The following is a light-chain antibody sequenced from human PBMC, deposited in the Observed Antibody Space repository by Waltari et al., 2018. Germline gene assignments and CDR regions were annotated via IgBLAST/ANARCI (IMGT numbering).Light chain of an antibody. V-gene: IGLV1-40*01. CDR1: SSNIGAGYD. J-gene: IGLJ1*01. Sequence: QSVLTQPPSVAGAPGQRVTIACTGSSSNIGAGYDVHWYQHVPVTAPKLIIDAVPTRPSGVSNRCSGSKSGNTASLTISGLQAEDEADYYCCSYAGGGTYVFGRGTKVTVL. CDR3: CSYAGGGTYV. CDR2: AVP.